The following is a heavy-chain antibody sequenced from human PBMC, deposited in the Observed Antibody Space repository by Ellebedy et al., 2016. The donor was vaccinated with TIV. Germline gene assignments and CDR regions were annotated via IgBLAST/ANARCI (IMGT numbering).Heavy chain of an antibody. V-gene: IGHV4-39*07. Sequence: MPSETLSLTCTVSGGSISSSSYYWGWIRQPPGKGLEWIGSFYYSGSTYYNPSLKSRLTISLDTSKNQYSLKLSSVTAADTAMYYCARCTAAPYWFNPWGQGTLVTVSS. D-gene: IGHD6-13*01. CDR2: FYYSGST. CDR3: ARCTAAPYWFNP. CDR1: GGSISSSSYY. J-gene: IGHJ5*02.